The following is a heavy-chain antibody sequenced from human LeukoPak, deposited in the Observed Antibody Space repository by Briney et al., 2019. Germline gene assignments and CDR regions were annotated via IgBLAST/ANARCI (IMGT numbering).Heavy chain of an antibody. CDR3: ARAERGYSGYEDY. CDR1: GGSISSGDYY. CDR2: IYYSGST. Sequence: SETLSLTCVVSGGSISSGDYYSSWIRRHPGKGLEWMGYIYYSGSTYYKPSLKSRVTISVDRSKNEISLRLSSVTAADTAVYYCARAERGYSGYEDYWGQGTLVTVSS. D-gene: IGHD5-12*01. J-gene: IGHJ4*02. V-gene: IGHV4-31*11.